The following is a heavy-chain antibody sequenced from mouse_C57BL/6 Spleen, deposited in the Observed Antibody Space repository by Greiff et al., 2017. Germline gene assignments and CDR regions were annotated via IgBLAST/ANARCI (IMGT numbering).Heavy chain of an antibody. CDR2: IRLTSDNYAT. J-gene: IGHJ2*01. Sequence: EVMLVESGGGLVQPGGSMKLSCVASGFTFSNYWMNWVRQSPEKGLEWVAQIRLTSDNYATHYAESGKGRFTISRDDSKSIVYTQMNNERAEDTEIYSCTDQGGSDYWGQGTTLTVSA. CDR3: TDQGGSDY. CDR1: GFTFSNYW. V-gene: IGHV6-3*01.